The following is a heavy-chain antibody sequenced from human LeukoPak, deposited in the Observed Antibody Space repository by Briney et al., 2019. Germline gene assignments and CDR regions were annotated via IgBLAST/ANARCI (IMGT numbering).Heavy chain of an antibody. D-gene: IGHD3-10*01. J-gene: IGHJ4*01. CDR1: GYMFSDYY. CDR2: ISHSGSTI. V-gene: IGHV3-11*04. CDR3: ATYGSGSGTFFDS. Sequence: GGSLRLSCAASGYMFSDYYMSWIRQASEKGLEWLSYISHSGSTIYYADSVKGRFTVSRDNAKSSLYLQMNNLRAEDTALYYCATYGSGSGTFFDSWGQGTLVTVSS.